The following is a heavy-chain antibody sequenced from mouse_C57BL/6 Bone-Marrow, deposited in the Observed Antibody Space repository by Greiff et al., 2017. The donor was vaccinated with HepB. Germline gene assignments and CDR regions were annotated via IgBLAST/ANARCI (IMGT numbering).Heavy chain of an antibody. CDR3: ARRYYSGSSHWYFDV. V-gene: IGHV1-20*01. Sequence: VQLQQSGPELVKPGDSVKISCKASGYSFTGYFMNWVMQSHGKSLEWIGRINPYNGDTFYNQKFKGKATLTVDKSSSTAPMELRSLTSEDSAVYYCARRYYSGSSHWYFDVWGTGTTVTVSS. CDR1: GYSFTGYF. D-gene: IGHD1-1*01. CDR2: INPYNGDT. J-gene: IGHJ1*03.